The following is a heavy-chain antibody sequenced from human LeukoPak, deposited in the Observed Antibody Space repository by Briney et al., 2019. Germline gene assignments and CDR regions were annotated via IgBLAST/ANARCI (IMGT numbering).Heavy chain of an antibody. CDR3: ATPIDRGYSGYDWVDY. Sequence: GGSLRLSCAASGFTFSSYSMNGVRQAPGKGLEWGSSISSSSSYIYYADSVKGRFTISRDNAKNTLYLQMNSLRAEDTAVYYCATPIDRGYSGYDWVDYWGQGTLVTVSS. CDR1: GFTFSSYS. CDR2: ISSSSSYI. J-gene: IGHJ4*02. D-gene: IGHD5-12*01. V-gene: IGHV3-21*01.